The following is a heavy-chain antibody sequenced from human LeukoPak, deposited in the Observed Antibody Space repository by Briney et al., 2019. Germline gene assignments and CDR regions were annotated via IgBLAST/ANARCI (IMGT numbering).Heavy chain of an antibody. CDR2: MKEDGSEI. CDR1: GFTFSTYS. CDR3: ARPRGCGSSRCNNFDY. Sequence: PGGSLRLSCAASGFTFSTYSMSWVRQAPGKGLEWVAKMKEDGSEIFYVDSVKGRFTISRDNAKNSLYLQMNSLRAEDTAVYYCARPRGCGSSRCNNFDYWGQGTLVTVSS. J-gene: IGHJ4*02. V-gene: IGHV3-7*01. D-gene: IGHD2-2*01.